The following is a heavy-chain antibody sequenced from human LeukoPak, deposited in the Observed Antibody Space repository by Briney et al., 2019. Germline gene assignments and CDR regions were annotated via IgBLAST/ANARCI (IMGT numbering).Heavy chain of an antibody. V-gene: IGHV4-34*01. D-gene: IGHD4/OR15-4a*01. CDR1: GGSFSGYY. CDR2: INHSGST. J-gene: IGHJ4*02. CDR3: ARGPTRWYYIDY. Sequence: SETLSLTCAVYGGSFSGYYWSWIRQPPGKGLEWIGEINHSGSTNYNPSLKSRVTISVDTSKNQFSLKLSSVTAADTAVYYCARGPTRWYYIDYWGQGTLVTVSS.